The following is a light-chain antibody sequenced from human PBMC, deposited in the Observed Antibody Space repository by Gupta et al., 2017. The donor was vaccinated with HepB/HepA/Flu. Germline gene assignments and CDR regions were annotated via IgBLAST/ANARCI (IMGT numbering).Light chain of an antibody. CDR3: QQSHSTPT. J-gene: IGKJ4*01. CDR2: AAS. Sequence: EIQITQSPSSLSASVGDTVTITCRTSQDIIKYLSWYQQKPGKAPKLLIYAASNLRSGVPSRFSGSGCGTDFTLTISSLQPEDFATYYCQQSHSTPTFGGGTEVDIK. CDR1: QDIIKY. V-gene: IGKV1-39*01.